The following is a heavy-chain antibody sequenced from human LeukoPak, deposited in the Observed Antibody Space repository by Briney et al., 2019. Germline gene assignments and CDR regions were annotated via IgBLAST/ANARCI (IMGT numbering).Heavy chain of an antibody. D-gene: IGHD6-6*01. V-gene: IGHV1-69*05. CDR3: ARGQKGQLVLAY. J-gene: IGHJ4*02. CDR2: IIPIFGTA. CDR1: GGTFSTYA. Sequence: ASVKVSCKASGGTFSTYAISWVRQAPGQGLEWMGGIIPIFGTANYAQKFQGRVTITTDESTSTAYMELSSLRSEDTAVYYCARGQKGQLVLAYWGRGTLVTVSS.